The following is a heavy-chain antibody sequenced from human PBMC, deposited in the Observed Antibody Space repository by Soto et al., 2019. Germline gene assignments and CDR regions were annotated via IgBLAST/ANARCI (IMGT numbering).Heavy chain of an antibody. CDR2: ISYDGTNE. J-gene: IGHJ4*02. CDR3: AKDQNPIAAAADYYFDY. CDR1: GFIFSSYG. D-gene: IGHD6-13*01. V-gene: IGHV3-30*18. Sequence: HLGGSLRLSCAASGFIFSSYGLHWVRQAPGKGLEWVAVISYDGTNEYYADSVKGRFTISRDNSKNTLYLQMNSLRADDTAVYYCAKDQNPIAAAADYYFDYWGQGTLVTVSS.